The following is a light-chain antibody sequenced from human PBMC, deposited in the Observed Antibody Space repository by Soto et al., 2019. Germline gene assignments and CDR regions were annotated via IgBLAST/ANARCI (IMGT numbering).Light chain of an antibody. CDR2: EVT. Sequence: QSALTQPASVSGSPGQSITISCTGASSDVGLYDFVSWYQQHPGKAPKLLIYEVTYRPSGVSSRFSGSKSGNTASLTISGLQAEDEADYYCKSYTRCSTYVFGTETKVTVL. J-gene: IGLJ1*01. CDR1: SSDVGLYDF. CDR3: KSYTRCSTYV. V-gene: IGLV2-14*01.